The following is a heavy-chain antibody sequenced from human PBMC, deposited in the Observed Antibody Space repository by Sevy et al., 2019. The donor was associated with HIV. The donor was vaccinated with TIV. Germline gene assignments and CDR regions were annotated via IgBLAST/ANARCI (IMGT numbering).Heavy chain of an antibody. V-gene: IGHV4-34*01. CDR2: INHSGST. CDR1: GGSFSGYY. CDR3: ARLADIVVVPAAYDILGRGWFDP. J-gene: IGHJ5*02. D-gene: IGHD2-2*01. Sequence: LLAASETLSLTCAVYGGSFSGYYWSWIRQPPGKGLEWIGEINHSGSTNYNPSLKSRVTISVDTSKNQFSLKLSSVTAADTAVYYCARLADIVVVPAAYDILGRGWFDPWGQGTLVTVSS.